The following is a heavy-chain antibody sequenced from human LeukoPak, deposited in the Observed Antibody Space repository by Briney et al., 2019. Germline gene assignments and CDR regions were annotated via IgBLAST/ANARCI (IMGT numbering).Heavy chain of an antibody. CDR1: GYTFTSYG. J-gene: IGHJ5*02. Sequence: SAKVSCKASGYTFTSYGISWVRQAPGQGLEWMGGIIPIFGTANYAQKFQGRVTITADESTSTAYMELSSLRSEDTAVYYCARSYYYDTPNWFDPWGQGTLVTVSS. CDR3: ARSYYYDTPNWFDP. D-gene: IGHD3-22*01. CDR2: IIPIFGTA. V-gene: IGHV1-69*13.